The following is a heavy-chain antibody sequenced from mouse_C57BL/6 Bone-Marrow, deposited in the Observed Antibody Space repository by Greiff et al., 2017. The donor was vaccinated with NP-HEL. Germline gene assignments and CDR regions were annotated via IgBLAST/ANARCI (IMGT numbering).Heavy chain of an antibody. CDR2: IDPSDSYT. J-gene: IGHJ3*01. Sequence: QVQLQQPGAELVMPGASVKLSCKASGYTFTSYWMHWVKQRPGQGLEWIGEIDPSDSYTNYNQKFKGKSTLTVDKSSSTAYMQLSSLTSEDSAVYYCAREELLFDWGQGTLVTGSA. CDR1: GYTFTSYW. CDR3: AREELLFD. D-gene: IGHD2-1*01. V-gene: IGHV1-69*01.